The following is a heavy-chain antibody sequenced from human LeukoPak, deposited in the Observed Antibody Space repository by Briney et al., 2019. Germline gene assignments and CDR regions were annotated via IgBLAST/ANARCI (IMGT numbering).Heavy chain of an antibody. CDR1: GGSFSGYY. J-gene: IGHJ3*02. CDR3: ARPLRYYDSSGDAFDI. CDR2: INHSGST. V-gene: IGHV4-34*01. Sequence: PSETLSLTCAVYGGSFSGYYWSWIRQPPGKGLEWIGEINHSGSTNYNPSLKSRVTISVDTSKNQFSLKLSSVTAADTAVYYCARPLRYYDSSGDAFDIWGQGTMVTVSS. D-gene: IGHD3-22*01.